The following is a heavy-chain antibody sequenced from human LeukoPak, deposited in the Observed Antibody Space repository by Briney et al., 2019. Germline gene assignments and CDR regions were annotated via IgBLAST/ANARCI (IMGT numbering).Heavy chain of an antibody. CDR1: GYTFTSCD. Sequence: ASVKVSCKASGYTFTSCDINWVRQATGQGLEWMGWMNPNSGNSGYAQKFQGRVTMTRNTSISTAYMELSSLRSEDTAVYYCARERGQYSSSSGWFDPWAQGTLVTVSS. CDR2: MNPNSGNS. CDR3: ARERGQYSSSSGWFDP. V-gene: IGHV1-8*01. D-gene: IGHD6-6*01. J-gene: IGHJ5*02.